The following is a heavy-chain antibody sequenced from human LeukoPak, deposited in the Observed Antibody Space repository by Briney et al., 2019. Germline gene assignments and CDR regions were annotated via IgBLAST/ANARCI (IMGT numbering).Heavy chain of an antibody. J-gene: IGHJ4*02. V-gene: IGHV3-74*01. Sequence: PGGSLRLSCAASGLTFQNTWMHWIRQAPGKGLVWVSRITSDGITTTYADSVKGRFTISRDNSKNTLYLHMNSLRAEDTAVYFCARDDAAYYFDFWGQGTLVTVSS. CDR2: ITSDGITT. D-gene: IGHD6-25*01. CDR1: GLTFQNTW. CDR3: ARDDAAYYFDF.